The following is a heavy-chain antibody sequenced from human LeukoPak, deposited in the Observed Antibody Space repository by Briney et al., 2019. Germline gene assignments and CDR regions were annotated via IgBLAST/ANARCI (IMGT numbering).Heavy chain of an antibody. Sequence: GGSLRLSCAASGFTFSSYAMSWVRQAPGKGLEWVSAISGSGGSTYYADSVKGRFTISRDNSKNTLYLQMDSLRAEDTAIYYCADFGSGSYCFDYWGQGTLVTVSS. V-gene: IGHV3-23*01. J-gene: IGHJ4*02. CDR1: GFTFSSYA. CDR3: ADFGSGSYCFDY. D-gene: IGHD3-10*01. CDR2: ISGSGGST.